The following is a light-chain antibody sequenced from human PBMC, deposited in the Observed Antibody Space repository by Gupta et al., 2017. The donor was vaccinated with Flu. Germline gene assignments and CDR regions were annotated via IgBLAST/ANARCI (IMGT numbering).Light chain of an antibody. J-gene: IGLJ2*01. CDR1: SRDVGGYNY. CDR3: SSYAGTNNGV. CDR2: EVR. V-gene: IGLV2-8*01. Sequence: SVTMSCTGTSRDVGGYNYVSWYQQHPGKAPKLMIYEVRKRRSEVPDRFSGSKSGNTASLTVAGLQAEDEADYYCSSYAGTNNGVFGGGTKLTVL.